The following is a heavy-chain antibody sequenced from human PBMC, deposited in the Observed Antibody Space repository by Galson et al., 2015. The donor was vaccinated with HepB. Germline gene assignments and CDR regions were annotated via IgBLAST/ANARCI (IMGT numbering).Heavy chain of an antibody. J-gene: IGHJ6*02. V-gene: IGHV3-33*01. CDR1: GFTFSSYG. CDR2: IWYDGSNK. Sequence: SLRLSCAASGFTFSSYGMHWVRQAPGKGLEWVAVIWYDGSNKYYADSVKGRFTISRDNSKNTLYLQMNSLRAEDTAVYYCARPRDFWSGVYYYYGMDVWGQGTTVTVSS. D-gene: IGHD3-3*01. CDR3: ARPRDFWSGVYYYYGMDV.